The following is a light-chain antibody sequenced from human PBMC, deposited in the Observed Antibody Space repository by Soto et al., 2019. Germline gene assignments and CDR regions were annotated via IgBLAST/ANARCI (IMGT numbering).Light chain of an antibody. CDR1: SSDVGSYNL. J-gene: IGLJ2*01. V-gene: IGLV2-23*02. CDR3: CSYAGSSTVG. Sequence: QSALTQPASVSGSLGQSITISCTGTSSDVGSYNLVSWYQQHPGKAPKLMIYEVSKRPSGVSNRFSGSKSGNTASLTISGLQAEDEADYYCCSYAGSSTVGFGGGTKLTVL. CDR2: EVS.